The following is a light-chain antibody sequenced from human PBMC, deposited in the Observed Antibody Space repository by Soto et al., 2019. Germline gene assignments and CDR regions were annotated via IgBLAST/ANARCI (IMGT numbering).Light chain of an antibody. V-gene: IGKV3-11*01. CDR2: GAS. CDR1: QSVTSSN. J-gene: IGKJ4*01. Sequence: EIVLTQSPGTLSLSPGERATLSCRASQSVTSSNLAWYQQKAGQAPRLLMYGASSRATGVPARFSGSGSGTDFTLTISSLEPEDVAVYYCQQRDDWPLTFGGGTKVEIK. CDR3: QQRDDWPLT.